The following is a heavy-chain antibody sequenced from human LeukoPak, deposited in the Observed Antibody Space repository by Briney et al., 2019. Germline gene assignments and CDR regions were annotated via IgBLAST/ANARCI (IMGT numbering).Heavy chain of an antibody. D-gene: IGHD3-3*01. CDR3: ARDVSITIFGVVTPNWFDP. J-gene: IGHJ5*02. CDR1: GGSISSYY. Sequence: KASETLSLTCTVSGGSISSYYWSWIRQPAGKGLEWIGRIYTSGSTNYNPSLKSRVTMSVDTSKNQFSLKLSSVTAADTAVYYCARDVSITIFGVVTPNWFDPWGQGTLVTVSS. V-gene: IGHV4-4*07. CDR2: IYTSGST.